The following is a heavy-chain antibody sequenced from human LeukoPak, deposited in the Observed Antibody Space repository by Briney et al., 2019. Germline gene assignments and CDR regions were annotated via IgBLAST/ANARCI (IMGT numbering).Heavy chain of an antibody. J-gene: IGHJ4*02. CDR2: INPDGSDT. Sequence: GGSLRLSCAASGXSLSTYWVHWVRQAPGRGLVWVSRINPDGSDTTYADSVKGRFTISRDDAKNTLYLQMNSLRPEDTAVYYCTRTHCSSTSCYPGWGQGTLVSVSS. CDR1: GXSLSTYW. CDR3: TRTHCSSTSCYPG. D-gene: IGHD2-2*01. V-gene: IGHV3-74*01.